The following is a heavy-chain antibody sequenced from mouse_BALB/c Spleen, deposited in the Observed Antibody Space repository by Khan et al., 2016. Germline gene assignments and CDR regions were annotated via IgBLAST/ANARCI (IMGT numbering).Heavy chain of an antibody. J-gene: IGHJ2*01. CDR1: GFSLTSYG. Sequence: QVQLKESGPGLVAPSQSLSITCTVSGFSLTSYGVHWVRQPPGKGLEWLGVIWAGGSTNYNSALMSRLNISKDHSQSQVFLTMNSLQTDDTAMYYCARLEDIWGQGTTLTVSS. CDR3: ARLEDI. CDR2: IWAGGST. D-gene: IGHD1-3*01. V-gene: IGHV2-9*02.